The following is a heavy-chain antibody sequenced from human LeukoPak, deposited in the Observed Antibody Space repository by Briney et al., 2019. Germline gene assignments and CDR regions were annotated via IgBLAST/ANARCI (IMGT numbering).Heavy chain of an antibody. D-gene: IGHD6-19*01. CDR1: GGTFSSYA. Sequence: SVKVSCKASGGTFSSYAISWVRQAPGQGLEWMGGIIPIFGTANYAQKFQGRVTITADESTSTDYMEMSSLRYEDTAVYYCAREVGIAVAGPTGAFDYWGKGTLVTVSS. CDR2: IIPIFGTA. CDR3: AREVGIAVAGPTGAFDY. V-gene: IGHV1-69*13. J-gene: IGHJ4*02.